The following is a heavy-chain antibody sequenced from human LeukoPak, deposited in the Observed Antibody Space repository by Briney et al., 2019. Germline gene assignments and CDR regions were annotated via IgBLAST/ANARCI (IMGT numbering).Heavy chain of an antibody. J-gene: IGHJ4*02. D-gene: IGHD3-10*01. CDR2: ISGSGGNT. CDR1: GFTFSISA. CDR3: AKWFAQGGSGRYVDY. V-gene: IGHV3-23*01. Sequence: PGGSLRLSCAPSGFTFSISAMSWVRHAPGEGREWVSAISGSGGNTYDADSVKGRVTISRDNSKNTMYLQMNSLRAEDTAVYYSAKWFAQGGSGRYVDYWGEGTLVTVSS.